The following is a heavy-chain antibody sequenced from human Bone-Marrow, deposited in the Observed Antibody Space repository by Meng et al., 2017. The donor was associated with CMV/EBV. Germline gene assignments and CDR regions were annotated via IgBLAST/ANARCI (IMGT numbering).Heavy chain of an antibody. V-gene: IGHV1-69*02. D-gene: IGHD2-2*01. CDR3: ASSCSSTSCYLVLFQH. CDR2: IIPILGIA. J-gene: IGHJ1*01. CDR1: GGTFSSST. Sequence: SSVNVSCKASGGTFSSSTISWVRQAPGQGLEWMGRIIPILGIANHAQKFQGRVTITADKSTSTAYMELSSLRSEDTAVYYCASSCSSTSCYLVLFQHWGQGTLVTVPS.